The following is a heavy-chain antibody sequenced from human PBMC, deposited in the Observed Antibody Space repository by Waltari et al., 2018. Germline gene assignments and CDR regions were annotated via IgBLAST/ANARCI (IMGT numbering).Heavy chain of an antibody. Sequence: EVSLVESGGDLAQTGESLRLSCAASGFRLTNYWMSWVRQVPGKGLEWVADINESGSKKYYVDSVKGRFTISRDNAKNSVDLQMNSLRVEDTAVYYCARDDNINGASDAFDIWGQGTMVTVSS. CDR2: INESGSKK. V-gene: IGHV3-7*01. D-gene: IGHD2-8*01. CDR1: GFRLTNYW. J-gene: IGHJ3*02. CDR3: ARDDNINGASDAFDI.